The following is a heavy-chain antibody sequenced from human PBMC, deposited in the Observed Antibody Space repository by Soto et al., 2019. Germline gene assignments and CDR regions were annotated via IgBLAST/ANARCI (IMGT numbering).Heavy chain of an antibody. CDR3: ATRNGRSSILWWCPID. Sequence: ASVKVSCKASGGTFSSYAISWVRQAPGQGLEWMGGIIPIFGTANYAQKFQGRVTITADESTSTAYMELSSLRSEDTAVYYCATRNGRSSILWWCPIDWGQGTLVTVSS. CDR1: GGTFSSYA. CDR2: IIPIFGTA. V-gene: IGHV1-69*13. J-gene: IGHJ4*02. D-gene: IGHD2-21*01.